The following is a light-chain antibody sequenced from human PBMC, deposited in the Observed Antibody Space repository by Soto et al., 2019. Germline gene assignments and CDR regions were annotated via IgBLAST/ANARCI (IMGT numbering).Light chain of an antibody. CDR2: DVN. Sequence: QSALTQPASVSGSPGQSITFSCTGTSSDVGSYDYVSWHQQHPGKAPKLIIYDVNNRPSGVPSRFSGSKSANTAPLTISGLQTEDEAYYYCCAYSTSGTHVFGTGTKLTVL. J-gene: IGLJ1*01. V-gene: IGLV2-14*03. CDR1: SSDVGSYDY. CDR3: CAYSTSGTHV.